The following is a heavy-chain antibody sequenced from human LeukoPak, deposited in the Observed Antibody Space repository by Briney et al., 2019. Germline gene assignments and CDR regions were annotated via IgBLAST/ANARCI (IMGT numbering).Heavy chain of an antibody. CDR1: GYTFTSYG. V-gene: IGHV1-18*01. D-gene: IGHD1-26*01. J-gene: IGHJ5*02. CDR2: ISAYNGNT. CDR3: ARDPVGATGGWFDP. Sequence: ASVKVSCRASGYTFTSYGISWVRQAPGQGLEWMGWISAYNGNTNYAQKLQGRVTVTTDTSTSTAYMELRSLRSDDTAVYYCARDPVGATGGWFDPWVQGTLVTVSS.